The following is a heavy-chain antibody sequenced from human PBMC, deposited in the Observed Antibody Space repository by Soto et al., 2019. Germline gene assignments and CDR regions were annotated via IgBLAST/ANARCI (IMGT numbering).Heavy chain of an antibody. V-gene: IGHV1-69*01. CDR2: IIPIFGTA. J-gene: IGHJ6*02. CDR3: AREASITIFGVVTNYGMDV. CDR1: GVTFSSYA. Sequence: QVQLVQSGAEVKKPGSSVKVSCKASGVTFSSYAISWVRQAPGQGLEWMGGIIPIFGTANYAQKFQGRVTITADESTSTAYMELSSLRSEDTAVYYCAREASITIFGVVTNYGMDVWGQGTTVTVSS. D-gene: IGHD3-3*01.